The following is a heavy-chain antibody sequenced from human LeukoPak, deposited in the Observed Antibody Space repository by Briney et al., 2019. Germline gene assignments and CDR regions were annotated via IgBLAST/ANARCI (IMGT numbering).Heavy chain of an antibody. CDR1: GGTFSSYA. D-gene: IGHD1-26*01. CDR2: IIPIFGTA. J-gene: IGHJ4*02. V-gene: IGHV1-69*01. Sequence: SVKVSCKASGGTFSSYAISWVRQAPGQGLEWMGGIIPIFGTANYAQKFQGRVTITADESTSTAYMELSSLRSEDTAVYYCATESYSGSSYFDYWGQGTLVTVSS. CDR3: ATESYSGSSYFDY.